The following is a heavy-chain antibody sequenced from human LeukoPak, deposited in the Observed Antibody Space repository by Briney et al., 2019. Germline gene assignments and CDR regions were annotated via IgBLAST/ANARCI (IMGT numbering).Heavy chain of an antibody. CDR2: LWPDGITT. J-gene: IGHJ5*02. CDR1: GFSVSNNG. V-gene: IGHV3-33*01. CDR3: ARRGGSGTFPHYFDA. Sequence: PGGSLRLSCAASGFSVSNNGIHWVRQAPDKGLEWVAVLWPDGITTRYADSVEGRFTMSRDNPKNTVYVQMNSLRAEDTAVYFCARRGGSGTFPHYFDAWGQGILVTVSS. D-gene: IGHD3-10*01.